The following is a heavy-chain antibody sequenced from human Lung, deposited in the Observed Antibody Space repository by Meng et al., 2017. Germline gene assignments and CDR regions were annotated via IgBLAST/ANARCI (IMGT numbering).Heavy chain of an antibody. CDR3: ARGPTTMAHDFDY. J-gene: IGHJ4*02. CDR2: INHSGST. Sequence: VHLQQGGAGLLKSSDTLSLTCVVSGGSFSDYYWSWIRQPPGKGLEWIGEINHSGSTNYNPSLESRATISVDTSQNNLSLKLISVTAADSAVYYCARGPTTMAHDFDYWGQGTLVTVSS. CDR1: GGSFSDYY. D-gene: IGHD4-11*01. V-gene: IGHV4-34*01.